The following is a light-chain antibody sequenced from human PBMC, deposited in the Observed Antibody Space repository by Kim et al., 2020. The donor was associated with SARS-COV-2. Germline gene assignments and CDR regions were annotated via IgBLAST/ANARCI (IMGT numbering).Light chain of an antibody. J-gene: IGLJ1*01. CDR2: EDT. V-gene: IGLV6-57*03. CDR1: SGSVGSNY. Sequence: KTVTISCTRSSGSVGSNYVQWYQQRPGSAPSTVIYEDTQRPSGVPDRFSGSIDTSSNSASLTISGLTTEDEADYYCQSSDNNNPFIFGPGTKVTVL. CDR3: QSSDNNNPFI.